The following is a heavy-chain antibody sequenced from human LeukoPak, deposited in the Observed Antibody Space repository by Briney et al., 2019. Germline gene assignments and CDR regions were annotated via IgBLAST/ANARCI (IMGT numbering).Heavy chain of an antibody. Sequence: PGGSLRLSRAASGFTFNSYGMHWVRQVPGKGLEWVAIISYDGTNKYYADSVKGRFTISRGSSKNTLYLQMNSLRPEDTAVYYCARAHLSSASTDYMTVWGKGTTVTVSS. CDR1: GFTFNSYG. D-gene: IGHD6-6*01. CDR3: ARAHLSSASTDYMTV. V-gene: IGHV3-30*03. CDR2: ISYDGTNK. J-gene: IGHJ6*03.